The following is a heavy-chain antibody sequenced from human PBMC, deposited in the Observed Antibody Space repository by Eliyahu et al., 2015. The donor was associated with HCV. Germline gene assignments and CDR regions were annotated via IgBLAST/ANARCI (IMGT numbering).Heavy chain of an antibody. CDR2: INHSGST. CDR3: ARGALSSGWYVNDFDY. J-gene: IGHJ4*02. Sequence: QVQLQQWGAGLLKPSETLSLTCAVYGGSFSGYYWSWIRQPPGKGLEWIGEINHSGSTNYNPSLKSRVTISVDTSKNQFSLKLSSVTAADTAVYYCARGALSSGWYVNDFDYWGQGTLVTVSS. D-gene: IGHD6-19*01. V-gene: IGHV4-34*01. CDR1: GGSFSGYY.